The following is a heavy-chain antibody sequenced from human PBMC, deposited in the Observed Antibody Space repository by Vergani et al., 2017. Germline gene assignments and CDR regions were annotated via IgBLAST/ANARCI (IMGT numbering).Heavy chain of an antibody. V-gene: IGHV4-30-4*08. CDR2: IYYSGST. D-gene: IGHD3-10*01. J-gene: IGHJ4*02. CDR3: ASERGGYYGSGSYDY. CDR1: GGSISSGDYY. Sequence: QVQLQESGPGLVKPSQTLSLTCTVSGGSISSGDYYWSWIRQPPGKGLEWIGYIYYSGSTYYNPSLKSRVTISVDTSKNQFSLKLSSVTAADTAVYYCASERGGYYGSGSYDYWGQGTLVTVSS.